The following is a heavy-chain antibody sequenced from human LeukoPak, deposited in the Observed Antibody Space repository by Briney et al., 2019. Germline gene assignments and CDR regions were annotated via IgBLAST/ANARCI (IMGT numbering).Heavy chain of an antibody. V-gene: IGHV4-59*11. J-gene: IGHJ6*04. D-gene: IGHD6-19*01. CDR3: TRGFAVAGTHYYYFYAMDV. CDR2: IYHTGSPT. Sequence: SETLSLTCTVSGGSISTHYWGWIRQPPGKGLEWIGYIYHTGSPTNYNPSLKSRGTLSVDTSKNLFSLKLNSVTAADTAMYYCTRGFAVAGTHYYYFYAMDVWGKGTTVTVSS. CDR1: GGSISTHY.